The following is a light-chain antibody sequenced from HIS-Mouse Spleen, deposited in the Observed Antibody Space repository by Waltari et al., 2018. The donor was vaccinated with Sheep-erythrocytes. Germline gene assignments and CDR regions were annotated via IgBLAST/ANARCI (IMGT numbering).Light chain of an antibody. CDR1: SSDVGGDYH. CDR2: EVS. V-gene: IGLV2-8*01. Sequence: QSALTQPRSVSGSPGQSVTLSCTGTSSDVGGDYHVSWYQQHPGKAPKLMFYEVSKRPSGVPDRFSGSKSGTTASLTVSGLQAEDEADYYCSSYAGSNNWVFGGGTKLTVL. CDR3: SSYAGSNNWV. J-gene: IGLJ3*02.